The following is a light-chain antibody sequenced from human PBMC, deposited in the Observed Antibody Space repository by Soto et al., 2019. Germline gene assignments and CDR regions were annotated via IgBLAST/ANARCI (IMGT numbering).Light chain of an antibody. CDR1: QSVSSN. CDR3: QQYGSSPLT. J-gene: IGKJ4*01. Sequence: EIVMTQSPATLSVSPGERATLSCRASQSVSSNLAWYQQKRGQAPRLLIYGASTRATGVPDKFSGSGSGTDFTLTISRLEPEDFAVYYCQQYGSSPLTFGGGTKVDIK. V-gene: IGKV3-20*01. CDR2: GAS.